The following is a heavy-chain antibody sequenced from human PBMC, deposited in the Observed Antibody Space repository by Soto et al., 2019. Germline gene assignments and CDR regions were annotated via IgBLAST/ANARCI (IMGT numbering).Heavy chain of an antibody. CDR3: ARNPGAYATHHDAFDI. CDR2: IIPIFGTA. CDR1: GGTFSSYA. Sequence: QVQLVQSGAEVKKPGSSVKVSCKASGGTFSSYAISWVRQAPGQGLEWMGGIIPIFGTANYAQKFQGRVTITADESTSTAYMELSSLRSEDTAVYYCARNPGAYATHHDAFDIWGQGTMVTVSS. J-gene: IGHJ3*02. D-gene: IGHD2-21*01. V-gene: IGHV1-69*01.